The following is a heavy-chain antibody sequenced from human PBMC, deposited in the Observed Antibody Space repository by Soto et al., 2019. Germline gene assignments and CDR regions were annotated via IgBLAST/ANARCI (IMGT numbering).Heavy chain of an antibody. D-gene: IGHD3-3*01. CDR2: FIPVYRTL. CDR1: GGSFGNSA. V-gene: IGHV1-69*01. Sequence: QVLLVQSGAEVKKPGSSVKISCKASGGSFGNSAINWVRQTPGQGLEWLGGFIPVYRTLNYAQKFQGRVKIPPGEFPGTAFIELGSLASNDTAVYYCATGVIWIGYFTVDSWGQGTRVTVSS. CDR3: ATGVIWIGYFTVDS. J-gene: IGHJ4*02.